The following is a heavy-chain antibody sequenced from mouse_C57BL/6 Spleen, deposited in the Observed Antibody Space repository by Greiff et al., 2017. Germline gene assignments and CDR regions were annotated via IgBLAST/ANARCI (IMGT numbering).Heavy chain of an antibody. V-gene: IGHV5-4*01. CDR3: ARFYSSYFDY. CDR1: GFTFSSYA. CDR2: ISDGGSYT. J-gene: IGHJ2*01. Sequence: EVHLVESGGGLVKPGGSLKLSCAASGFTFSSYAMSWVRQTPEKRLEWVATISDGGSYTYYPDNVKGRFTISRDNAKNNLYLQMSHLKSEDTAMYYCARFYSSYFDYWGQGTTLTVSS. D-gene: IGHD2-1*01.